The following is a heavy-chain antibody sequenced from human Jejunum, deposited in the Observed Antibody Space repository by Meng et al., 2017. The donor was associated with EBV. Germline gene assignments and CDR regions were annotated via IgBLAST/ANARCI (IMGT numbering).Heavy chain of an antibody. J-gene: IGHJ4*02. V-gene: IGHV3-73*02. Sequence: EVELVESGGGLVQPGGSLKLSCSASGSRFSGYAMHWVRQASGKGPEWVGRIRTKPNSYATVYAESVKGRFTISRDDSKNTAYLQMDSLRAEDTAVYYCAREAYCSGRNCYSYHYFDSLGQGPLGTVDS. D-gene: IGHD2-15*01. CDR3: AREAYCSGRNCYSYHYFDS. CDR2: IRTKPNSYAT. CDR1: GSRFSGYA.